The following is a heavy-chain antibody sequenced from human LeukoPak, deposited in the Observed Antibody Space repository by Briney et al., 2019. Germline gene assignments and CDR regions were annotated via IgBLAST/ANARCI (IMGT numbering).Heavy chain of an antibody. V-gene: IGHV4-34*01. J-gene: IGHJ4*02. CDR2: INHSGST. CDR1: GGSFSGYY. Sequence: PSETLSLTCAVYGGSFSGYYWSWIRQPPGKGLEWIGKINHSGSTNYNPSLKSRVTISVDPSKNQFSLKLSSVTAADTAVYYCARGVGDIVVVPAAPYFDYWGQGTLVTVSS. CDR3: ARGVGDIVVVPAAPYFDY. D-gene: IGHD2-2*01.